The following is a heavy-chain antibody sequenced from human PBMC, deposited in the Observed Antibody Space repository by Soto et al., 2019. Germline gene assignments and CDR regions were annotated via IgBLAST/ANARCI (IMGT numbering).Heavy chain of an antibody. D-gene: IGHD5-18*01. CDR1: GFTFSSYG. V-gene: IGHV3-30*18. Sequence: GGSLRLSCAASGFTFSSYGMHWVRQAPGKGLEWVAVISYDGSNKYYADSVKGRFTISRDNSKNTLYLQMNSLRAEDTAVYYCEKVTTRLQLWLSPIDYWGQGTLVTVSS. CDR3: EKVTTRLQLWLSPIDY. CDR2: ISYDGSNK. J-gene: IGHJ4*02.